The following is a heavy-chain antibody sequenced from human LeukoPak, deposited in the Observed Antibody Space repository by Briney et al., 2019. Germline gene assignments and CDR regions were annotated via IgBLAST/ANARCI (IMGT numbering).Heavy chain of an antibody. Sequence: PSETLSLTCTASGGSISSYYWSWIRQPPGKGLERIGYIYYSGSTNYNPSLKSRVTISVDTSKNQFSLKLSSVTAADTAVYYCARLTRDGYSIDYWGQGTLVTVSS. V-gene: IGHV4-59*01. CDR3: ARLTRDGYSIDY. CDR1: GGSISSYY. CDR2: IYYSGST. J-gene: IGHJ4*02. D-gene: IGHD5-24*01.